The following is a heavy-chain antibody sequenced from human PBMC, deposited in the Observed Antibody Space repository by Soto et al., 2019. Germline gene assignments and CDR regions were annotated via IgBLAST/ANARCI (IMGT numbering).Heavy chain of an antibody. V-gene: IGHV4-34*01. Sequence: SETLSLTCAVYGGSFSGYYWSWIRQPPGKGLEWIGEINHSGSTNYNPSLKSRVTISVDTSKNQFSLKLSSVTAADTAVYYCARREVDLHNSSSWYEYWGQGTLVTVSS. J-gene: IGHJ4*02. CDR1: GGSFSGYY. D-gene: IGHD6-13*01. CDR3: ARREVDLHNSSSWYEY. CDR2: INHSGST.